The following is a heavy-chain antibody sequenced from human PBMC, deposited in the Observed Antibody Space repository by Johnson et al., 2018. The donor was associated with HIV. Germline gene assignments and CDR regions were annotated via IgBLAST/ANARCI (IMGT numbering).Heavy chain of an antibody. J-gene: IGHJ3*02. D-gene: IGHD2-2*01. CDR1: GFTFDDYT. Sequence: VQLVESGGGLVQPGGSLRLSCAASGFTFDDYTMHWVRQAPGKGLEWVSLISWDGGSTYYADSLKGRFTISRDNSKNTLYLQMNSLRAEDTAVYYCAKGVVPAAADAFDIWGQGTMVTVSS. V-gene: IGHV3-43*01. CDR2: ISWDGGST. CDR3: AKGVVPAAADAFDI.